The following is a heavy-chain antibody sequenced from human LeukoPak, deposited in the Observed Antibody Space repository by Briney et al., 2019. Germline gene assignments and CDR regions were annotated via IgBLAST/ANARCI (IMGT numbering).Heavy chain of an antibody. Sequence: GGSLRLSCAASGFTFSSYAMHWVRQAPGKGLEWVAVIPYDGSNKYYADSVKGRFTISRDNSKNTLYLQMNSLRAEDTAVYYCARDMIDDFWSGYFSPTSYFDYWGQGTLVTVSS. V-gene: IGHV3-30-3*01. CDR3: ARDMIDDFWSGYFSPTSYFDY. CDR1: GFTFSSYA. J-gene: IGHJ4*02. CDR2: IPYDGSNK. D-gene: IGHD3-3*01.